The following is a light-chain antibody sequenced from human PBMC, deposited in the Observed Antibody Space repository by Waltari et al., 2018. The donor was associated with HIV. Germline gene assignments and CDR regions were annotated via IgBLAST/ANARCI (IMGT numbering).Light chain of an antibody. V-gene: IGLV1-44*01. CDR1: TTNIGSSN. CDR2: ADA. J-gene: IGLJ2*01. CDR3: STWDDRLNGVV. Sequence: QSVLTQPPSASGTPGQRVTISCSGSTTNIGSSNVNWYQQFSRAAPKLLIYADAQRPAAVLDRFSGSKSGTSASLVISGIQSEDEADYYCSTWDDRLNGVVFGGGTRLTVV.